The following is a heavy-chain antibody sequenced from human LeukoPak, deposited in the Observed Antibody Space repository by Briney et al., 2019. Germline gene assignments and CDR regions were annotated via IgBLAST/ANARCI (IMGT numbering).Heavy chain of an antibody. J-gene: IGHJ4*02. CDR2: IYYSGST. CDR1: GGSISSYY. V-gene: IGHV4-59*01. CDR3: AGNEDYFWSGYFTY. Sequence: SETLSLTCTVSGGSISSYYWSWIRQPPGKGLEWIGYIYYSGSTNYNPSLKSRVTISVDTSKNQFSQKLSSVTAADTAGYYCAGNEDYFWSGYFTYWGQGTLVTVSS. D-gene: IGHD3-3*01.